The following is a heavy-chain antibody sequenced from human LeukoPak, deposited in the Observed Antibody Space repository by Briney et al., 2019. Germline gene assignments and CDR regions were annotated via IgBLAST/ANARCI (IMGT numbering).Heavy chain of an antibody. D-gene: IGHD4-17*01. J-gene: IGHJ2*01. V-gene: IGHV2-5*01. CDR1: GFSLSTSGVG. Sequence: SGPTLVNPTQTLTLTCTFSGFSLSTSGVGVGWIRQPPGKALEWVALIYWNEDKRYSPALKSRLTITKDTSKNQVVLMMTNMDPVDTATYYRAHTISYGDYVSWYFDLWGRGTLVTVSS. CDR2: IYWNEDK. CDR3: AHTISYGDYVSWYFDL.